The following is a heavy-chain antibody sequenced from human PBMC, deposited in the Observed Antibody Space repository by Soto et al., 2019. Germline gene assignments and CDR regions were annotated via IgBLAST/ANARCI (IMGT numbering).Heavy chain of an antibody. J-gene: IGHJ6*02. CDR2: VYYGGST. Sequence: SETLSPPCTVSGGSISRSSYYWGWIRPPPGEGAEWIGNVYYGGSTYYNPSLKSRVTISVETSKSQFSLKLSSVTAADTAVYYCAGGDYYHSSGYYFYYYTMDVWGQGTTVTAP. V-gene: IGHV4-39*01. CDR1: GGSISRSSYY. D-gene: IGHD3-22*01. CDR3: AGGDYYHSSGYYFYYYTMDV.